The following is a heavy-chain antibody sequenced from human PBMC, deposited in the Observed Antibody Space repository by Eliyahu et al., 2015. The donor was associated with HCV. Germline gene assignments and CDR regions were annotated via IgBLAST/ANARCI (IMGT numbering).Heavy chain of an antibody. CDR3: AKGVVTARYYFDY. J-gene: IGHJ4*02. CDR1: AFTFPSDA. Sequence: EVQLLESGGGLVQPGGSLRLSCXASAFTFPSDAMSWVRQAPGKGLEWVSTISGSGGSTYYADSVKGRSTISRDNSKNTLFLQMNSLRAEDTAVYYCAKGVVTARYYFDYWGQGTLVTVSS. CDR2: ISGSGGST. V-gene: IGHV3-23*01. D-gene: IGHD2-21*02.